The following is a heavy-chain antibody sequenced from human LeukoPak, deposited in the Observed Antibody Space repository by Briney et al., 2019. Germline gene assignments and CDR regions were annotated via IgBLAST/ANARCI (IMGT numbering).Heavy chain of an antibody. D-gene: IGHD6-19*01. CDR1: GFIVSSSY. CDR3: ARDFPGIAVTGTRPLQY. J-gene: IGHJ4*02. V-gene: IGHV3-53*01. Sequence: GGSLRLSCAASGFIVSSSYLSWVRQAPGKGLEWVSILYSGGNTYYADSVKGRFTISRDNSKNTLYLQMNSLRAEDTAVYYCARDFPGIAVTGTRPLQYWGQGTLVTVSS. CDR2: LYSGGNT.